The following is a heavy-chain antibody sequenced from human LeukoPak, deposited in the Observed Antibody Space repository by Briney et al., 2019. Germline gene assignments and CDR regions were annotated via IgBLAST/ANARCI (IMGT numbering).Heavy chain of an antibody. CDR1: GFTFSSYS. CDR2: ISGSGGST. J-gene: IGHJ4*02. CDR3: ANDFWSGYFGFGY. V-gene: IGHV3-23*01. D-gene: IGHD3-3*01. Sequence: GGSLRLSRAASGFTFSSYSMNWVRQAPGKGLEWVSAISGSGGSTYYADSVKGRFTISRDNSKNTLYLQMNSLRAEDTAVYYCANDFWSGYFGFGYWGQGTLVTVSS.